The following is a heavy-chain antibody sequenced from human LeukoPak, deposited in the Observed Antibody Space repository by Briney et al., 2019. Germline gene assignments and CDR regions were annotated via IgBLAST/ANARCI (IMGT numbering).Heavy chain of an antibody. CDR1: GDSISSSTHY. CDR2: IFTSGST. Sequence: SETLSLTCTVSGDSISSSTHYWSWIRQPAGKGLEWIGRIFTSGSTNYNPSLKSRVTISIDTSKNQFSLMRSSVTAADTAVYYCARGELFWGPGTLVTVSS. CDR3: ARGELF. J-gene: IGHJ4*02. D-gene: IGHD1-26*01. V-gene: IGHV4-61*02.